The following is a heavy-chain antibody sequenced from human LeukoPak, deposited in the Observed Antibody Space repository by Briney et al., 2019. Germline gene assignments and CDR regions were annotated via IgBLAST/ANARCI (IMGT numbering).Heavy chain of an antibody. Sequence: PSETLSLTCTVSGGSISNYYWNWVRQAPGKGLEWVSSISSSSSYIYYADSVKGRFTISRDNAKNSLYLQMNSLRAEDTAVYYCAGPMGPAAIFGFDYWGQGTLVTVSS. CDR3: AGPMGPAAIFGFDY. V-gene: IGHV3-21*01. D-gene: IGHD2-2*01. CDR1: GGSISNYY. J-gene: IGHJ4*02. CDR2: ISSSSSYI.